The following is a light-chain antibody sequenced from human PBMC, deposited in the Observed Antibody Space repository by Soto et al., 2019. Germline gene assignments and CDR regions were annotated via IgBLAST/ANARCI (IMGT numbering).Light chain of an antibody. CDR3: QQYNNWPPLT. J-gene: IGKJ4*01. CDR1: QSISSN. V-gene: IGKV3-15*01. CDR2: GTS. Sequence: EIVMTQSPATLSVSPGERATLFCRASQSISSNLAWYRQKAGQAPRLLIYGTSTRATGIAARFSGSGSGTEFTLTISSLQSEDFGIYYCQQYNNWPPLTFGGGTKVEIK.